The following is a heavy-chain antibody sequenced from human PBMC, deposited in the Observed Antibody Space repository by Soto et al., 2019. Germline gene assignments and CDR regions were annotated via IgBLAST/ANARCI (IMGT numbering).Heavy chain of an antibody. CDR3: ARVSGSYYYGMDV. CDR2: IYHSGST. Sequence: PSETLSLTCAVSGGSISSSNWWSWVRQPPGKGLEWIGEIYHSGSTNYNPSLKSRVTISVDKSKNQFSLKLSPVTAADTAVYYCARVSGSYYYGMDVWGQGTTVTVSS. CDR1: GGSISSSNW. V-gene: IGHV4-4*02. D-gene: IGHD1-26*01. J-gene: IGHJ6*02.